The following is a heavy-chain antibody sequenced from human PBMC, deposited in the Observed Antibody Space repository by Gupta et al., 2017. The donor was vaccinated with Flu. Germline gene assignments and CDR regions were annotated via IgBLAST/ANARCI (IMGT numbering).Heavy chain of an antibody. Sequence: QVQLQQWGAGLLKPSETLSLTCAVYGGSFSGYYWSWIRQPPGKGLEWIGEINHSGSTNYNPSLKSRVTISVDTSKNQFSLKLSSVTAADTAVYYCANHITIFGVAILGWFDPWGQGTLVTVSS. V-gene: IGHV4-34*01. D-gene: IGHD3-3*01. CDR2: INHSGST. CDR1: GGSFSGYY. J-gene: IGHJ5*02. CDR3: ANHITIFGVAILGWFDP.